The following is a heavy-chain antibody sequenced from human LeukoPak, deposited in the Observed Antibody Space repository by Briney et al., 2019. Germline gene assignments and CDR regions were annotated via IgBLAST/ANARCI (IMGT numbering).Heavy chain of an antibody. CDR3: AKDKTAYTYYMDV. J-gene: IGHJ6*03. Sequence: GGFLRLSCAASGFTFSSYGMHWVRQAPGKGLEWVAFIRYDGSNKYYADSVKGRFTISRDNPKNTLYLQMNSLRAEDTAVYYCAKDKTAYTYYMDVWGKGTTVTVSS. CDR2: IRYDGSNK. CDR1: GFTFSSYG. V-gene: IGHV3-30*02. D-gene: IGHD3-16*01.